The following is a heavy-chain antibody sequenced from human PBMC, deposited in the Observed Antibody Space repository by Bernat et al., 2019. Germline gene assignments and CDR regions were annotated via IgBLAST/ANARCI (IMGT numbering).Heavy chain of an antibody. Sequence: EVQLVESGGGLVKPGGSLRLSCAASGFTFNQAWMSWVRQAPGKGLEWVGRIKTTTDGGTSDYAAPMNGRFTISRYDSKNTLYLQMNSLKIEDTAVYYCTTPLFKTTNYWGQGTLVTVSS. CDR1: GFTFNQAW. J-gene: IGHJ4*02. D-gene: IGHD1-1*01. CDR3: TTPLFKTTNY. V-gene: IGHV3-15*01. CDR2: IKTTTDGGTS.